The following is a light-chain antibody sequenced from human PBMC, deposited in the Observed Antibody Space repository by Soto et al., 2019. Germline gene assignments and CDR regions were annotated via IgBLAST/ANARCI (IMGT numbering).Light chain of an antibody. CDR2: GAS. CDR3: QQYNNWPLT. V-gene: IGKV3-15*01. J-gene: IGKJ4*01. Sequence: EIVMTQSPATLSVSPGERATLSCRASQSVNNNLAWYQQKPGQAPRLLIYGASPRATGIPARFSGSGSGTEFTLTISSLQSEDFAVCYCQQYNNWPLTFGGGTKVEIK. CDR1: QSVNNN.